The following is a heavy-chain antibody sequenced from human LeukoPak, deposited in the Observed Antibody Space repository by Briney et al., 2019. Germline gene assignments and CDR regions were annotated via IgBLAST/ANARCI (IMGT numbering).Heavy chain of an antibody. D-gene: IGHD1-26*01. J-gene: IGHJ4*02. V-gene: IGHV4-59*01. CDR3: ARRSYSNYPDY. CDR1: GGSISSYY. Sequence: SETLSLTCTASGGSISSYYWSWIRQPPGKGLEWIGYIYYSGSTNYNPSLKSRVTISVDTPKNQFSLKLSSVTAADTAVYYCARRSYSNYPDYWGQGTLVTVSS. CDR2: IYYSGST.